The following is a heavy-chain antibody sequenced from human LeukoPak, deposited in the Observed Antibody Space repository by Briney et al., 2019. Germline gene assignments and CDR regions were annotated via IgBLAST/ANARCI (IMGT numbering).Heavy chain of an antibody. CDR3: AXXXFLGAVAGRRADY. CDR1: EGTFNNYA. Sequence: GASVKVSCKTPEGTFNNYAITWVRQAPGQGLEWMGVFIPIFGTANYAQKFQGRVTITADKSTSTAFLELSSLTSDDTARYYLAXXXFLGAVAGRRADYWGQGTLVTASS. D-gene: IGHD6-19*01. J-gene: IGHJ4*02. V-gene: IGHV1-69*06. CDR2: FIPIFGTA.